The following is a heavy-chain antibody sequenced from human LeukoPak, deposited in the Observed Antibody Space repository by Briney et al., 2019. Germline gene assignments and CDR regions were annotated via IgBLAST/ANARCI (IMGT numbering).Heavy chain of an antibody. Sequence: ASVKVSCKASGYTFTSYAITWVRQAPGQGLEWMGWINPNSGGTNYAQKFQGRVTMTRDTSISTAYMELSRLRSDDTAVYYCARSGQGSGSYISQGYWGQGTLVTVSS. CDR1: GYTFTSYA. J-gene: IGHJ4*02. V-gene: IGHV1-2*02. CDR2: INPNSGGT. D-gene: IGHD3-10*01. CDR3: ARSGQGSGSYISQGY.